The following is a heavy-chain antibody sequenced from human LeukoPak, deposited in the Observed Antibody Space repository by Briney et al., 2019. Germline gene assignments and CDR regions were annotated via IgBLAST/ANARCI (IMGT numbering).Heavy chain of an antibody. CDR3: ARDGLTGRTDGTLDH. D-gene: IGHD1-20*01. J-gene: IGHJ4*02. CDR1: GFTSSHYS. CDR2: ILYDGSNK. V-gene: IGHV3-30-3*01. Sequence: AGGSLRLSCVASGFTSSHYSLHWVRQAPGKGLEWMTLILYDGSNKYYADSVKGRFTISRDDSKNTLYLQMNSLRPEDTAMYYCARDGLTGRTDGTLDHWGQGTLVTVSS.